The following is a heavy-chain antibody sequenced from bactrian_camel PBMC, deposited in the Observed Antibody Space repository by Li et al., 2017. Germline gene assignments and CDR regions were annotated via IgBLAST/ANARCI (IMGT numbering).Heavy chain of an antibody. Sequence: DVQLVESGGGSVQAGESLTLSCTYSGYAPCMAWFRQVPDFECEWISTISADGSTTYADSVKGRFTISQDNAKTTTWLQMNNLKLDDTAMYYCAPDSSSQMGCYWTRGTQVTVS. CDR1: GYAPC. J-gene: IGHJ4*01. V-gene: IGHV3S42*01. CDR2: ISADGST. CDR3: APDSSSQMGCY. D-gene: IGHD5*01.